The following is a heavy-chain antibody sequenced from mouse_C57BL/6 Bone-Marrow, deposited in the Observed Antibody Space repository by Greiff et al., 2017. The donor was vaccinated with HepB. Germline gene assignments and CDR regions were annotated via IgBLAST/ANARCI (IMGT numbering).Heavy chain of an antibody. J-gene: IGHJ2*01. V-gene: IGHV5-4*01. Sequence: EVQLVESGGGLVKPGGSLKLSCAASGFTFSSYAMSWVRQTPEKRLEWVATISDGGSYTYYPENVKGRFTISRDNAKNNLYLQMSHLKSEDTAMYYCAREGDYWGQGTTLTVSS. CDR2: ISDGGSYT. CDR1: GFTFSSYA. CDR3: AREGDY.